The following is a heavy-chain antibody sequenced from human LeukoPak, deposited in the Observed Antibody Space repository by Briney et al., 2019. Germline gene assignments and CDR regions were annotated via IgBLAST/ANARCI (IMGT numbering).Heavy chain of an antibody. V-gene: IGHV3-66*01. J-gene: IGHJ6*03. CDR3: ARGHYDILTGTLRAYYYYYMDV. CDR2: IYSGGST. Sequence: GGSLRLSCAASGFTVSSNYMSWVRQAPGKGLEWVSVIYSGGSTYYADSVKGRFTISRDNSKNTLYLQMNSLRAEDTAVYYCARGHYDILTGTLRAYYYYYMDVWSKGTTVTISS. CDR1: GFTVSSNY. D-gene: IGHD3-9*01.